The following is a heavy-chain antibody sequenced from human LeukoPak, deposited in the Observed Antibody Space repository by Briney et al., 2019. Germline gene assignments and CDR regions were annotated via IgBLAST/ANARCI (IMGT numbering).Heavy chain of an antibody. J-gene: IGHJ4*02. V-gene: IGHV4-39*01. Sequence: SETLSLTCTVSGGSNSSSNSTSSYYWGWIRQPPGKGLEWIGSIYYSGATYYNPSLKSRVTVSVDTSKNQFSLKLSSVTAADTAVYYCARQRGYNYGLFDYWGQGTLVTVSS. CDR2: IYYSGAT. CDR1: GGSNSSSNSTSSYY. D-gene: IGHD5-18*01. CDR3: ARQRGYNYGLFDY.